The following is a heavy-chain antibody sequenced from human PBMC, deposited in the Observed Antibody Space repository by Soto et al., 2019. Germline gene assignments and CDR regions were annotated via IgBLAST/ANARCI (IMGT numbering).Heavy chain of an antibody. CDR1: VYTFTSYV. J-gene: IGHJ3*02. D-gene: IGHD3-9*01. CDR3: AILTYYDILPGYLDAFDI. Sequence: QVQLVQSGAEVKKPGASVKVSCKASVYTFTSYVISWVRQAPGQGLEWMGWISAYNGNTNYAQKLQGRVTMTTDTSTSKDYMELRSLRSDDTAVYYCAILTYYDILPGYLDAFDIWGQGTMVTVSS. CDR2: ISAYNGNT. V-gene: IGHV1-18*01.